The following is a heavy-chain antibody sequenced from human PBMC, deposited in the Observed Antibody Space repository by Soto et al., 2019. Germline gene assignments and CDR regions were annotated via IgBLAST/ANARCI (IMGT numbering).Heavy chain of an antibody. J-gene: IGHJ3*02. D-gene: IGHD1-7*01. CDR2: ISWNSGSI. V-gene: IGHV3-9*01. Sequence: EVQLVESGGALVRLGRSLRPSVAASGFTLEVFASHGVRQAQGRAREGVSGISWNSGSIGYADSVKGRFTISRDNAKNSLYLQMNSLRAEDTALYYCAKDTRITGTTPLKNAFDIWGQGTMVTVSS. CDR1: GFTLEVFA. CDR3: AKDTRITGTTPLKNAFDI.